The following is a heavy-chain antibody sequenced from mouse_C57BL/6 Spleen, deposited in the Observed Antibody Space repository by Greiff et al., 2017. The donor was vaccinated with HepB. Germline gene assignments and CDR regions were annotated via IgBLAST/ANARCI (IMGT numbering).Heavy chain of an antibody. CDR1: GYSFTDYN. J-gene: IGHJ4*01. V-gene: IGHV1-39*01. CDR3: ARVYYYGSSTGYYAMDY. CDR2: INPNYGTT. D-gene: IGHD1-1*01. Sequence: EVQLQQSGPELVKPGASVKISCKASGYSFTDYNMNWVKQSNGKSLEWIGVINPNYGTTSYNQKFKGKATLTVDQSSSTAYMQLNSLTSEDSAVYYCARVYYYGSSTGYYAMDYWGQGTSVTVSS.